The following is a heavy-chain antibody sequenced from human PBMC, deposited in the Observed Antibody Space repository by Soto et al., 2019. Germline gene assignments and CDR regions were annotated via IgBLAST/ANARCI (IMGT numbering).Heavy chain of an antibody. J-gene: IGHJ4*02. D-gene: IGHD2-2*01. CDR1: GGSFSGYY. CDR3: ATRRAPWCSSTDCYGVFDY. Sequence: SETLSLTCAVYGGSFSGYYWSWIRQPPGKGLEWIGEINHSGSTNYNPSLKSRVTISVDTSKNQFSLKLSSVTAADTAVYYCATRRAPWCSSTDCYGVFDYWGQGTLVTVSS. CDR2: INHSGST. V-gene: IGHV4-34*01.